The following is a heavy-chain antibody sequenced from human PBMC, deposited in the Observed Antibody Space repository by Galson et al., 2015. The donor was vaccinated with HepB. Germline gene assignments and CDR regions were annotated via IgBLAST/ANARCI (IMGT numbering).Heavy chain of an antibody. J-gene: IGHJ6*02. Sequence: SVKVSCKASGGIFSNYAFSWVRQAPGQGLDWMGGIIPMFGTTKYAQKFQGRVTITADESTSTAYMELSSLRSDDTAVYYCAREGEDFWNEYVPQTIGSHYGMDVWGQGTTVTVAS. CDR1: GGIFSNYA. V-gene: IGHV1-69*13. CDR3: AREGEDFWNEYVPQTIGSHYGMDV. D-gene: IGHD3-3*01. CDR2: IIPMFGTT.